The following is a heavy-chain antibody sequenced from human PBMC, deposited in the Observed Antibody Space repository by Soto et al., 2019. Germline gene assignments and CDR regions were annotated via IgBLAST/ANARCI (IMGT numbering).Heavy chain of an antibody. CDR2: ISYDGFNK. CDR3: AKDPSWQQLARYYFDY. J-gene: IGHJ4*02. CDR1: GFSFISYG. V-gene: IGHV3-30*18. Sequence: QVQLVESGGGVVQPGRSLRLSCAASGFSFISYGMHWVRQAPGKGLEWVAVISYDGFNKYYADTVKGRFTISRDNSKNPVFRQMNSLRTEDTAVYYCAKDPSWQQLARYYFDYWGQGTLVTVSS. D-gene: IGHD6-13*01.